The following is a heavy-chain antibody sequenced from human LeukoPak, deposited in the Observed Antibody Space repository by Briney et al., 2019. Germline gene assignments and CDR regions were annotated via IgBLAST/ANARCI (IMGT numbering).Heavy chain of an antibody. CDR2: ITSTSSYI. CDR1: GFSYNTYS. D-gene: IGHD2-15*01. Sequence: PGGSLRLSCAVSGFSYNTYSMNWVRQAPGKGLEGVSSITSTSSYIYYAASVKGRFTISRDNAKNSLYLQMNSLRVEDTAVYYCARVGSAAPVTVSGHTIDSWGQRTLVIVSS. CDR3: ARVGSAAPVTVSGHTIDS. J-gene: IGHJ4*02. V-gene: IGHV3-21*01.